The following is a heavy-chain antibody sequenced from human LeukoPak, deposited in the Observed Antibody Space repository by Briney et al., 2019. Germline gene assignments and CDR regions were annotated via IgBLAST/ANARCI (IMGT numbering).Heavy chain of an antibody. CDR3: AHRTYYYDSSGLRAHAFDI. D-gene: IGHD3-22*01. CDR1: GFSLSTSGVG. V-gene: IGHV2-5*01. Sequence: SGPTLVHPTQPLTLTCTFSGFSLSTSGVGVGWIRQPPGKALEWLALIYWNDDKRYNPSLKSRLTITQDTSKNQVVLTMTNMDPVDTATYYCAHRTYYYDSSGLRAHAFDIWGQGTMVTVSS. J-gene: IGHJ3*02. CDR2: IYWNDDK.